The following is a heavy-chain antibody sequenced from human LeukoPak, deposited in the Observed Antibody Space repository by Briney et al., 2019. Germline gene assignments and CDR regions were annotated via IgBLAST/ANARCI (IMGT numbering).Heavy chain of an antibody. CDR1: GYSISSGYY. D-gene: IGHD6-13*01. CDR3: ARAGPIAAAGNYFDY. J-gene: IGHJ4*02. Sequence: SETLSLTCTVSGYSISSGYYWGWIRQPPGKGLEWIGSIYHSGSTYCNPSLKSRVTISVDTSKNQFSLKLSSVTAADTAVYYCARAGPIAAAGNYFDYWGQGTLVTVSS. CDR2: IYHSGST. V-gene: IGHV4-38-2*02.